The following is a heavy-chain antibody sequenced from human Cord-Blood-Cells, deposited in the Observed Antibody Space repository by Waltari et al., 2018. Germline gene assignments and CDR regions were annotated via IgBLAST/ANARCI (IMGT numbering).Heavy chain of an antibody. CDR1: GGSISSDY. J-gene: IGHJ4*02. Sequence: QVQLQESGPGLVKPSETLSLTCTVSGGSISSDYGSWIRQPAGKGLEWTGRSYTSGSNNVNPSLKSRVTMSVDTSKNQFSLKLSSVTAADTAVYYCARDPNSSGWYYFDYWGQGTLVTVSS. CDR2: SYTSGSN. V-gene: IGHV4-4*07. CDR3: ARDPNSSGWYYFDY. D-gene: IGHD6-19*01.